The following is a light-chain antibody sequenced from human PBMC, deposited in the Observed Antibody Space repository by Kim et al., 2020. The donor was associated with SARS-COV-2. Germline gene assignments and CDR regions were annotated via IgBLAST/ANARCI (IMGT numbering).Light chain of an antibody. V-gene: IGKV3-11*01. CDR2: DAS. Sequence: SLSPGERATISCRASQSVSSYLAWYQQKPGQAPRLLIYDASQRAPGVPARFSGGGSITEFTLTISSLEPEDFAVYYCQQRTTSLTFGGGTKVDIK. J-gene: IGKJ4*01. CDR3: QQRTTSLT. CDR1: QSVSSY.